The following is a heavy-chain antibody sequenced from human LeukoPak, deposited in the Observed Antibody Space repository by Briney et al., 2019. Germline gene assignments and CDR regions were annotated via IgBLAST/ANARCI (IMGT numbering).Heavy chain of an antibody. Sequence: ASVKVSCKASGYTFTSYGISWVRQAPGQGPEWMGWISAYNGNTNYAQKLQGRVTMTTDTSTSTAYMELRSLRSDDTAVYYCARVTILVATGTDWFDPWGQGTLVTVSS. J-gene: IGHJ5*02. D-gene: IGHD2-8*02. V-gene: IGHV1-18*01. CDR1: GYTFTSYG. CDR3: ARVTILVATGTDWFDP. CDR2: ISAYNGNT.